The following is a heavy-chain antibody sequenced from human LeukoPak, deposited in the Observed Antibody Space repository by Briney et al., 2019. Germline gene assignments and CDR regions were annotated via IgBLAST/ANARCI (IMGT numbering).Heavy chain of an antibody. D-gene: IGHD5-24*01. Sequence: GGSLRLSCAASGFTFSSYAMSWVRQAPGKGLEWVANIKQDGSEKYYVDSVKGRFTISRDNAKNSLYLQMNSLRAEDTAVYYCARDRDGYKPGVFDYWGQGTLLTVSS. CDR1: GFTFSSYA. CDR3: ARDRDGYKPGVFDY. V-gene: IGHV3-7*01. CDR2: IKQDGSEK. J-gene: IGHJ4*02.